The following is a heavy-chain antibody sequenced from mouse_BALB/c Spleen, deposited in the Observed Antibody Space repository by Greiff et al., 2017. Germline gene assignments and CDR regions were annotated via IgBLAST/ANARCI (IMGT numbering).Heavy chain of an antibody. CDR2: INPYNDGT. CDR1: GYTFTSYV. J-gene: IGHJ4*01. D-gene: IGHD1-3*01. Sequence: VQLQQSGPDLVKPGASVKMSCKASGYTFTSYVMHWVKQKPGQGLEWIGYINPYNDGTKYNEKFKGKATLTSDKSSSTAYMELSSLTSEDSAVYYCARDKGYYAMDYWGQGTSVTVSS. V-gene: IGHV1-14*01. CDR3: ARDKGYYAMDY.